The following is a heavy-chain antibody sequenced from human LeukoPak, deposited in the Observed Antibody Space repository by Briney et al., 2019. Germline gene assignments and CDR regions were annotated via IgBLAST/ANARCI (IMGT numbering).Heavy chain of an antibody. J-gene: IGHJ4*02. Sequence: SQTLSLTCTVSGGSISSGDYYWSWIRQPPGKGLEWIGYIYYSGSTYYNPSLKSRVTIPVDTSKNQFSLKVSSVTAADTAVYYCAREVSRWPYYFDYWGQGTLVTVSS. D-gene: IGHD4-23*01. CDR3: AREVSRWPYYFDY. V-gene: IGHV4-30-4*01. CDR2: IYYSGST. CDR1: GGSISSGDYY.